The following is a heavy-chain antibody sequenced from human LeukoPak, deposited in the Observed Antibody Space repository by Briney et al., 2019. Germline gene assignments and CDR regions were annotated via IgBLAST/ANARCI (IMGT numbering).Heavy chain of an antibody. CDR3: ARHEHSHMWFDP. J-gene: IGHJ5*02. V-gene: IGHV4-59*08. CDR2: VSYRGSS. CDR1: GGSITTYY. Sequence: SETLSLTCTVSGGSITTYYWSWIRQPPGKGLEWIGFVSYRGSSSYNPSLKSRVTVSLDTSKNQFSLRLSSVTASDTALYYCARHEHSHMWFDPWGQGSLVTVSS. D-gene: IGHD3-3*02.